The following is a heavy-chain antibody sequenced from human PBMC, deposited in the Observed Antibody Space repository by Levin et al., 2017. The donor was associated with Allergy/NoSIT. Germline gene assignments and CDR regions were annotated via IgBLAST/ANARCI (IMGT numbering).Heavy chain of an antibody. J-gene: IGHJ4*02. CDR3: AREDCSSTSCLNYFDY. Sequence: PGGSLRLSCAASGFTFSMYAMHWVRQAPGKGLEYISGISSNGGSTSYANSVKGRFTISRDNFKNTLYLQMGSLRAEDMAVYYCAREDCSSTSCLNYFDYWGQGTLVTVSS. CDR2: ISSNGGST. CDR1: GFTFSMYA. V-gene: IGHV3-64*01. D-gene: IGHD2-2*01.